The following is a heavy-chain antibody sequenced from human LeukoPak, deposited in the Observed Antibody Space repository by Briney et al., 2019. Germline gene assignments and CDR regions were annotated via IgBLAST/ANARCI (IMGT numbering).Heavy chain of an antibody. CDR3: AHFWGGLHY. CDR1: GFPFSSYG. V-gene: IGHV3-23*01. CDR2: VSNSGDST. Sequence: GGSLRLSCAASGFPFSSYGMHWVRQAPGKGLEWVSAVSNSGDSTYYADSVKGRFTISRDNSKNTLYLQMSSLRADDTAVYYCAHFWGGLHYWGQGTLVTVSS. J-gene: IGHJ4*02. D-gene: IGHD3-3*02.